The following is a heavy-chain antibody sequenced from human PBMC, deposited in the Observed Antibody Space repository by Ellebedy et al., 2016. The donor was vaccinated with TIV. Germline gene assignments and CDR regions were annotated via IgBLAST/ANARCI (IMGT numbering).Heavy chain of an antibody. CDR1: GFTFSTYA. CDR3: AKLRASTHPKYYFHY. J-gene: IGHJ4*02. V-gene: IGHV3-23*01. D-gene: IGHD1-1*01. Sequence: GESLKISXSASGFTFSTYAMSWVRQAPGTGLEWVSSVGSCFTTYYTDSVKGRFTVSRDNSRDMVYLQMNSLRAEDTAIYYCAKLRASTHPKYYFHYWGQGTLVTVSS. CDR2: VGSCFTT.